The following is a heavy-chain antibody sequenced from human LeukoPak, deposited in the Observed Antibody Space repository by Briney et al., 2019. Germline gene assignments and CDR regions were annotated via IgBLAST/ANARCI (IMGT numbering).Heavy chain of an antibody. CDR3: AKDSPVATW. D-gene: IGHD1-26*01. Sequence: GGSLRLSCAVSGFAFGSEAMSWVRQSPGKGLEWVSSITPSGDGTYYAASVKGRFTISRDNSKNTLYLQMDSLRADDTAKYYCAKDSPVATWWGQGTLVTVSS. J-gene: IGHJ4*02. CDR1: GFAFGSEA. CDR2: ITPSGDGT. V-gene: IGHV3-23*01.